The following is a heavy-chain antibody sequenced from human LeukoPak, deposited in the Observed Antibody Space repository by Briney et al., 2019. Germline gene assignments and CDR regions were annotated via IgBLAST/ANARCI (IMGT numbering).Heavy chain of an antibody. V-gene: IGHV1-69*04. CDR2: IIPILGIA. D-gene: IGHD3-10*01. J-gene: IGHJ4*02. CDR3: ARGEWFGELGPLHTFDY. CDR1: GGTFSSYA. Sequence: SVKVSCKASGGTFSSYAISWVRQAPGQGLEWMGRIIPILGIANYAQKFQGRVTITADKSTSTAYMELSSLRSEDTAVYYCARGEWFGELGPLHTFDYWGQGTLVTVSS.